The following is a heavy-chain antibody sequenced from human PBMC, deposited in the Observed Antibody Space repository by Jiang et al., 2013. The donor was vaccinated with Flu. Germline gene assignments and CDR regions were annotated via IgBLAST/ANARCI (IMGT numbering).Heavy chain of an antibody. Sequence: KPSQTLSLTCTVSGGSINSGGYYWTWIRQHPGKGLEWLGYIYYSGSTYYNPSLKSRFTISLDTSKNQFSLKLSSVTAADTAVYYCARGGTDYGDSFFDYWGQGNLVTVSS. CDR1: GGSINSGGYY. CDR3: ARGGTDYGDSFFDY. D-gene: IGHD4-17*01. J-gene: IGHJ4*02. CDR2: IYYSGST. V-gene: IGHV4-31*03.